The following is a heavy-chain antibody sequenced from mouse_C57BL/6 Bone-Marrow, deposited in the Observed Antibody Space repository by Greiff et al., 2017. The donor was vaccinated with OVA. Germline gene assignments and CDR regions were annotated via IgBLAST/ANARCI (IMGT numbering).Heavy chain of an antibody. CDR3: ARRSNYAYYFDY. CDR1: GYTFTSYG. D-gene: IGHD2-5*01. J-gene: IGHJ2*01. CDR2: IYPRSGNT. Sequence: QVQLQQSGAELARPGASVKLSCKASGYTFTSYGISWVKQRTGQGLEWIGEIYPRSGNTYYNEKFKGKATLTADKSSSTAYMELRSLTSEDSAVDFCARRSNYAYYFDYWGQGTTLTVSS. V-gene: IGHV1-81*01.